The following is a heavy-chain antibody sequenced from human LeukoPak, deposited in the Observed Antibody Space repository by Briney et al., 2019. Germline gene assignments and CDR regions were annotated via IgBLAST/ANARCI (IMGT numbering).Heavy chain of an antibody. CDR2: IGTAGDT. J-gene: IGHJ6*02. CDR3: ARDRRSGCYYYGMDV. Sequence: PGGSLRLSCAASGFTFSSYDMHWVRQATGKGLEWVSAIGTAGDTYYPGSVKGRFTISRENAKNSLYLQMNSLRAGDTAVYYCARDRRSGCYYYGMDVWGQGTTVTVSS. D-gene: IGHD3-22*01. V-gene: IGHV3-13*01. CDR1: GFTFSSYD.